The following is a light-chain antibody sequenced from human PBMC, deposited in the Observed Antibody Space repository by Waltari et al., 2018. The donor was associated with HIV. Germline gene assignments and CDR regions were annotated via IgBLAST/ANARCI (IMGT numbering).Light chain of an antibody. CDR3: QSYDSSLSGWV. V-gene: IGLV1-44*01. J-gene: IGLJ3*02. CDR1: SSNIGSNT. Sequence: QSVLTQPPSASGTPGQRVTISCSGSSSNIGSNTVNWYQQLPGTAPKLLIYSNNQRPSEVPDRFSGSKSGTSASLAISGLQSEDEADYYCQSYDSSLSGWVFGGGTKLTVL. CDR2: SNN.